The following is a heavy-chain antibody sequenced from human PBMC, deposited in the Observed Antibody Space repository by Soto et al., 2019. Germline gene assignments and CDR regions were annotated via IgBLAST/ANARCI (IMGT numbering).Heavy chain of an antibody. Sequence: EVQLLESGGGLVQPGGSLRLSCVASGFSLNSYAMGWVRQAPGKGLEWVSDISGGGGSTYYADSVKGRFTISRDNSKNTLYLQMNSLRADDTAVYYCAKEYCSGGSCYPLDWGQGTLVTVSS. CDR1: GFSLNSYA. V-gene: IGHV3-23*01. CDR2: ISGGGGST. D-gene: IGHD2-15*01. CDR3: AKEYCSGGSCYPLD. J-gene: IGHJ4*02.